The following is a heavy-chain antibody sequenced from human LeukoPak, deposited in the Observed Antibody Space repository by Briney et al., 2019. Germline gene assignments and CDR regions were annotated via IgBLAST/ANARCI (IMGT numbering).Heavy chain of an antibody. V-gene: IGHV3-23*05. D-gene: IGHD2-21*02. CDR3: ARLLVTVTGY. CDR2: LYTNGTT. CDR1: GFTFSSYA. J-gene: IGHJ4*02. Sequence: GGSLRLSCAASGFTFSSYAMSWVRQAPGKGLAWVSTLYTNGTTHYADSVKGRFSISRDNSKNTLYLQMNSLRAEDTAIYYCARLLVTVTGYWGQGILVTVSS.